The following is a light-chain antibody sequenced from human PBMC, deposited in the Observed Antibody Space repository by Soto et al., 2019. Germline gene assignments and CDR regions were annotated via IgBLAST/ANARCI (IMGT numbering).Light chain of an antibody. Sequence: DIQMTQSPSSLSASVGDRVTITCRASQSISSYLNWYQQKPGKAPKLLIYDASDLETGVPSRFSGSGSGTDFTFTINSLQPEDIATYYCQQYDNLPLTVGGGTKVDIK. V-gene: IGKV1-33*01. J-gene: IGKJ4*01. CDR3: QQYDNLPLT. CDR1: QSISSY. CDR2: DAS.